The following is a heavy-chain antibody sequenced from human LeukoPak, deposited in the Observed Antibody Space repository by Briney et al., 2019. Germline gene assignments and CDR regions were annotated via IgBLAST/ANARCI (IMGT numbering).Heavy chain of an antibody. CDR1: GGAISRCY. V-gene: IGHV4-59*05. CDR2: IYYSGST. CDR3: ARRVISRSDFDY. D-gene: IGHD3-9*01. J-gene: IGHJ4*02. Sequence: PSETLSLTCTVSGGAISRCYWSWIRQPPGEGLEWLGSIYYSGSTYYNPSLKSRVTISVDTSKNQFSLKLSSVTAADTAVYYCARRVISRSDFDYWGQATLVTVSS.